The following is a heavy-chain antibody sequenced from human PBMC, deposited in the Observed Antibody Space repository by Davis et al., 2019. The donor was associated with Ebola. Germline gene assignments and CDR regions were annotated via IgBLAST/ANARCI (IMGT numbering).Heavy chain of an antibody. D-gene: IGHD3-22*01. CDR3: TKDKHYDTSGGAFHI. Sequence: SLKISCAASGFTFDNYAMHWVRQAPGKGLEWVLGITYNSNIIDYADSVKGRFTVSRDNAKKSLYLEMNRLRPEDTALYYCTKDKHYDTSGGAFHIWGQGTMVTVSS. CDR1: GFTFDNYA. J-gene: IGHJ3*02. V-gene: IGHV3-9*01. CDR2: ITYNSNII.